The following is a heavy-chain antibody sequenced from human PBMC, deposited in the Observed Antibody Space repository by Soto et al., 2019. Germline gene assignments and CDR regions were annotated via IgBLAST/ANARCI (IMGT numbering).Heavy chain of an antibody. D-gene: IGHD1-1*01. CDR1: GFSFSDYE. Sequence: GGSLRLSCEASGFSFSDYEMNWVRQFPGEGLEWVAYIARDGETTFYADSVEGRFVVSRDNAKNSLFLQMDRLTGDDTAVYFCARYTPPAELAYWGQGSLVTVSS. CDR2: IARDGETT. J-gene: IGHJ4*02. CDR3: ARYTPPAELAY. V-gene: IGHV3-48*03.